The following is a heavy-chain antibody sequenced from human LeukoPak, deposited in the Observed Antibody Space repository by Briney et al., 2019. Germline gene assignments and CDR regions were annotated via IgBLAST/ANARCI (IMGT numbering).Heavy chain of an antibody. CDR2: INPNSCGA. CDR3: AVSPTKGGSNFDY. Sequence: ASVKVSCKASGYTFTGYSMHWVRQAPGQGLEWMGWINPNSCGANSAQKFQGRVTMTRDTSISTAYMEVSRLTSDDTAVYYCAVSPTKGGSNFDYWGQGTLVTVSS. CDR1: GYTFTGYS. D-gene: IGHD1-26*01. J-gene: IGHJ4*02. V-gene: IGHV1-2*02.